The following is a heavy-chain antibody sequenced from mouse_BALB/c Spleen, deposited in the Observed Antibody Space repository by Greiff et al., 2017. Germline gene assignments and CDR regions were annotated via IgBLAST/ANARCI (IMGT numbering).Heavy chain of an antibody. CDR2: ISSGGSYT. Sequence: EVQVVESGGDLVKPGGSLKLSCAASGFTFSSYGMSWVRQTPDKRLEWVATISSGGSYTYYPDSVKGRFTISRDNAKNTLYLQMSSLKSEDTAMYYCARHEGTTIVYCYFDFWGAGTTVTVSS. CDR1: GFTFSSYG. V-gene: IGHV5-6*01. D-gene: IGHD1-1*01. J-gene: IGHJ1*01. CDR3: ARHEGTTIVYCYFDF.